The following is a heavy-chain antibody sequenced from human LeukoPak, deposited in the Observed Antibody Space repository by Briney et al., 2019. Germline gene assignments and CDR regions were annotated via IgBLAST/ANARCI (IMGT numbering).Heavy chain of an antibody. V-gene: IGHV4-34*01. Sequence: PSETLSLTCAVYGGSFSGYYWSWIRQPPGKGLEWIGEINHSGSTNYNPSLKSRVTISVDTSKNQFSLKLSSVTAADTAVYYCARGRSTYYYDSSGSHGVYWGQGTLVTVSS. CDR2: INHSGST. CDR3: ARGRSTYYYDSSGSHGVY. J-gene: IGHJ4*02. CDR1: GGSFSGYY. D-gene: IGHD3-22*01.